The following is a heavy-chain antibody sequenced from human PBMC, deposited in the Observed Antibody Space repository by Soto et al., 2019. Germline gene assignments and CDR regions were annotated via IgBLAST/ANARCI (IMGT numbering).Heavy chain of an antibody. Sequence: QLQLQESGPGLVKPSETLSLTCTVSGGYISSSSYYWGWIRQPPGKGLEWIGSIYYSGSTYYNPSLKSRVTISGDTSKNQFSLKLSSVTAADTAVYYCARRTVTTLTLDYWGQGTLVTVSS. D-gene: IGHD4-17*01. CDR3: ARRTVTTLTLDY. CDR2: IYYSGST. J-gene: IGHJ4*02. CDR1: GGYISSSSYY. V-gene: IGHV4-39*01.